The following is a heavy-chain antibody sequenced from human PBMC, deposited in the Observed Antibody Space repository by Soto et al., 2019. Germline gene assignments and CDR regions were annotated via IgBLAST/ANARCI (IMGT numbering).Heavy chain of an antibody. CDR2: INHSGFT. V-gene: IGHV4-34*01. Sequence: QVQLQQWGAGLLKPSETLSLTCAVSGGSFSGYYWSWIRQTPGKGLEWIGEINHSGFTDYNPSLTSRVTISVDTSKNHFSLKLTSVTAADTAVHYCARFPFSTSSWSNPRYFDSWGQGTLVTVSS. CDR1: GGSFSGYY. J-gene: IGHJ4*02. D-gene: IGHD6-13*01. CDR3: ARFPFSTSSWSNPRYFDS.